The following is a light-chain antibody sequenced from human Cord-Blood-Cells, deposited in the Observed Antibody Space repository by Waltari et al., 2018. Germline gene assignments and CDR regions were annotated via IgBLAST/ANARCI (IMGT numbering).Light chain of an antibody. Sequence: SYVLPQPPSVSVAPGKTARITCGGNNIGSKSVHWYQQKPGQAPVLVIYYDSDRPAGSPGRFSGSNSGNTATLTISRVEAGDEADYYCQVWDSSSDHNYGFGTGTKVTVL. CDR1: NIGSKS. J-gene: IGLJ1*01. V-gene: IGLV3-21*04. CDR2: YDS. CDR3: QVWDSSSDHNYG.